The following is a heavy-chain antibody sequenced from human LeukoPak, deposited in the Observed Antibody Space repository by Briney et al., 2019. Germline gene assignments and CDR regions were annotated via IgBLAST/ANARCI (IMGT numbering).Heavy chain of an antibody. Sequence: SETLSLTCTVSGVSISSSNSYWGWIRQPPGKGLEWIGSIYYSGNTYYNASLKSQVSISIDTPKNQFSLKLSSVTAADTAVYYCAKHGVRGVISWFDPWGQGTLVTVSS. CDR2: IYYSGNT. CDR3: AKHGVRGVISWFDP. V-gene: IGHV4-39*07. D-gene: IGHD3-10*01. CDR1: GVSISSSNSY. J-gene: IGHJ5*02.